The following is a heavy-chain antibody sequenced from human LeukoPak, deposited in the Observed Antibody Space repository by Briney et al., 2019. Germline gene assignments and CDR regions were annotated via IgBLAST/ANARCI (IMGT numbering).Heavy chain of an antibody. CDR3: AKGVEPLAANTMAY. CDR1: GFAVITND. CDR2: LYSDGNT. J-gene: IGHJ4*02. V-gene: IGHV3-53*01. Sequence: PGGSLRLSCTAPGFAVITNDMTWGRQAPGKGLEWVSVLYSDGNTKYADSVQGRFTISRDNSKNTLYLEMNSLSPDDTAVYYCAKGVEPLAANTMAYWGQGTLVTVFS. D-gene: IGHD1-14*01.